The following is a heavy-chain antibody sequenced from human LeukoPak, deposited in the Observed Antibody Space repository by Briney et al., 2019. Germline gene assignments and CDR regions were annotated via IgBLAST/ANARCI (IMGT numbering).Heavy chain of an antibody. J-gene: IGHJ4*02. CDR1: GGSISSGSYY. Sequence: PSQTLSLTCTVSGGSISSGSYYWSWIRQPAGKGLEWIGRIYTSGSTNYNPSLKSRVTISVDTSKNQFSLKLSSVTAADTAVYYCARSEWELLDDYWGQGTLVTVSS. V-gene: IGHV4-61*02. CDR3: ARSEWELLDDY. D-gene: IGHD1-26*01. CDR2: IYTSGST.